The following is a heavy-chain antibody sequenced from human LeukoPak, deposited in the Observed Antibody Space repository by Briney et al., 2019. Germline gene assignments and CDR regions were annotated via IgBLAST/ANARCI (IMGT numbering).Heavy chain of an antibody. CDR3: TRGSSGRRDN. CDR1: GYTFTSCD. CDR2: MNPNSGNT. D-gene: IGHD6-19*01. J-gene: IGHJ4*02. V-gene: IGHV1-8*01. Sequence: ASVKVSCKASGYTFTSCDINWARQATGQGLEWMGWMNPNSGNTGYGQSFQGRITMTRDISIGTAYMELSNLTSEDTAIYYCTRGSSGRRDNWGQGTLVTVSA.